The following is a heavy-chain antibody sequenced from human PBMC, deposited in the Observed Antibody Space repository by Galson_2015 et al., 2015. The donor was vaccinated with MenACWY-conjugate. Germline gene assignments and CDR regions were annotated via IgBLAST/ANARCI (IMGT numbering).Heavy chain of an antibody. CDR2: IIPIFGTA. Sequence: SVKVSCKASGGTFSSYAISWVRQAPGQGLEWMGGIIPIFGTANYAQKFQGRVTITADESTSTAYMELSSLRSEDTAVYYCARAGAARPISYYYYGMDVWGQGTTVTVSS. D-gene: IGHD6-6*01. CDR1: GGTFSSYA. CDR3: ARAGAARPISYYYYGMDV. V-gene: IGHV1-69*13. J-gene: IGHJ6*02.